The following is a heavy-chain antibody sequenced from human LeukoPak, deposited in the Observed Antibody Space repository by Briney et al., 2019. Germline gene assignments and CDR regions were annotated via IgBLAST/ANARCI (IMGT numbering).Heavy chain of an antibody. V-gene: IGHV1-2*02. CDR1: GYTFTGYY. Sequence: AASVKGSCKASGYTFTGYYMHWVRQAPGQGLEWMGWINPNSGGTNYAQKFQGRVTMTRDTSISAVYMELSRLRSDDTAVYYCARDGTGVYNLVQYWGQGTLVTVSS. D-gene: IGHD5-24*01. CDR2: INPNSGGT. J-gene: IGHJ4*02. CDR3: ARDGTGVYNLVQY.